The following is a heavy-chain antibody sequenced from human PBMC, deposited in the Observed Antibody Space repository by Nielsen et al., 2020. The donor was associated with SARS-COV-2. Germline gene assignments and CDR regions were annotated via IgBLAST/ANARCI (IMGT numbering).Heavy chain of an antibody. V-gene: IGHV3-69-1*01. Sequence: GESLKISCAASGFTLSDYYMNWVRQAPGKGLEWVSSISSSSTIYYADSVKGRFTISRDNAKNSLYLQMNSLRAEDTAVYYCARSVSGSYYWEYYFDYWGQGTLVTVSS. CDR2: ISSSSTI. CDR3: ARSVSGSYYWEYYFDY. D-gene: IGHD3-10*01. J-gene: IGHJ4*02. CDR1: GFTLSDYY.